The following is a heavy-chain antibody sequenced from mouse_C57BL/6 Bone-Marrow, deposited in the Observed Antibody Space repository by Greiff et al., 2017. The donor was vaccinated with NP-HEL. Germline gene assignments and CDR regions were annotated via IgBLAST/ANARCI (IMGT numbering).Heavy chain of an antibody. Sequence: EVQLQESGTVLARPGASVKMSCKTSGYTFTSYWMHWVKQRPGQGLEWIGGIYPGNSDTSYNQKFKGKAKLTAVTSSSTAYMALSSLTTEDTAVYYCTRPNYYASPYWYFDVWGTGTTVTVSS. CDR2: IYPGNSDT. CDR1: GYTFTSYW. CDR3: TRPNYYASPYWYFDV. D-gene: IGHD1-1*01. J-gene: IGHJ1*03. V-gene: IGHV1-5*01.